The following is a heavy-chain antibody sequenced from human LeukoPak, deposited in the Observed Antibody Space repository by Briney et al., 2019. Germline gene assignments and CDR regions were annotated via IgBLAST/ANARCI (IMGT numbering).Heavy chain of an antibody. Sequence: SVKVSCKASGGTFSSYAISWVRQAPGQGLEWMGRIIPIFGTANYAQKFQGRVTITTDESTSTAYMELSSLRSEDTAVYYCARTMVRGVITNSYYMDVWGKGTTVTVSS. CDR3: ARTMVRGVITNSYYMDV. J-gene: IGHJ6*03. CDR2: IIPIFGTA. V-gene: IGHV1-69*05. CDR1: GGTFSSYA. D-gene: IGHD3-10*01.